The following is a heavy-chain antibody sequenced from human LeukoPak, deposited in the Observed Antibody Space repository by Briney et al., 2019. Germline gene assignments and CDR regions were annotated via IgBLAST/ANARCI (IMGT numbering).Heavy chain of an antibody. J-gene: IGHJ4*02. D-gene: IGHD1-7*01. Sequence: GGSLRLSCVASGFTLSSHWMSWVRQAPGKGLEWVANINQDGSAKYFADSVKGRFTISRDNAKNSMYLQMNSLRAEDTAVYYCARWEIRGTAHKLDYWGQGTLVTVSS. CDR2: INQDGSAK. V-gene: IGHV3-7*01. CDR3: ARWEIRGTAHKLDY. CDR1: GFTLSSHW.